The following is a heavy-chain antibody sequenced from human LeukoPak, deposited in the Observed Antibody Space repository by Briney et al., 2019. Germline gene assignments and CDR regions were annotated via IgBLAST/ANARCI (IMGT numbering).Heavy chain of an antibody. CDR2: IRYDGSNK. Sequence: EGSLRLPCAASGFTFSSYGMHWVRQAPGKGLEWVAFIRYDGSNKYYADSVKGRFTISRDNSKNTLYLQMNSLRAEDTAVYYCAKDDYGDYGLYDYWGQGTLVTVSS. D-gene: IGHD4-17*01. V-gene: IGHV3-30*02. CDR1: GFTFSSYG. CDR3: AKDDYGDYGLYDY. J-gene: IGHJ4*02.